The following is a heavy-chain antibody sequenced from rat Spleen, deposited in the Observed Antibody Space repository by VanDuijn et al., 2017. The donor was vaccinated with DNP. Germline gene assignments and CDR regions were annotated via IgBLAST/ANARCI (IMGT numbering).Heavy chain of an antibody. CDR2: ISPSGGSI. V-gene: IGHV5-27*01. J-gene: IGHJ2*01. CDR3: VSGWG. CDR1: GFIFSKYG. D-gene: IGHD4-3*01. Sequence: EVQLVESGGGLVQPGGSLKLSCEVSGFIFSKYGMAWVRQTPTKGLEWVASISPSGGSIYYRDSVKGRFTNSRDSAKSTLYLQMDSLRSEDTATYYCVSGWGWGQGVMVTVSS.